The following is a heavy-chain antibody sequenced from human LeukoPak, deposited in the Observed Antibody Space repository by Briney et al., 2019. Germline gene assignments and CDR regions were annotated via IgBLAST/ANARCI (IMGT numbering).Heavy chain of an antibody. D-gene: IGHD6-13*01. Sequence: PSETLSLTCTVSGGSISSSTYYWGWIRQPPGKGLEWIGSIYYSGSTYYNPSLKSRVTISVDTSKNQFSLKLSSVTAADTAVYYCAGAATGPEYFQHWGQGTLVTVSS. CDR1: GGSISSSTYY. CDR3: AGAATGPEYFQH. V-gene: IGHV4-39*01. J-gene: IGHJ1*01. CDR2: IYYSGST.